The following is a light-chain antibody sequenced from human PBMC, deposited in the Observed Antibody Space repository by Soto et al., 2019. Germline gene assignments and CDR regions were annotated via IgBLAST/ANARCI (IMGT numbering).Light chain of an antibody. CDR1: QSVGSC. CDR2: DTS. CDR3: QQCRNWWT. Sequence: EIVLTQSPATLSLSPGERATLSCWASQSVGSCLAWYQHKPGQAPRLLIYDTSNRATGIPARFSGSGSGTDFTLTISSLEPEDFAVYYCQQCRNWWTLGQGTKVDIK. V-gene: IGKV3-11*01. J-gene: IGKJ1*01.